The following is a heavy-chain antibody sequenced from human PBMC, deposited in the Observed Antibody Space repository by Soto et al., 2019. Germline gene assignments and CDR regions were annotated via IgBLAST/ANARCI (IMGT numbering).Heavy chain of an antibody. J-gene: IGHJ3*02. CDR1: GGSISSYY. CDR2: IYYSGST. CDR3: ARGGWYNAFDI. V-gene: IGHV4-59*08. Sequence: SETLSLTCIVSGGSISSYYWSWIRQPPGKGLEWIGYIYYSGSTNYNPSLKSRVTISVDTSKNQFSLKLSSVTAADTAVYYCARGGWYNAFDIWGQGTMVTVSS. D-gene: IGHD6-19*01.